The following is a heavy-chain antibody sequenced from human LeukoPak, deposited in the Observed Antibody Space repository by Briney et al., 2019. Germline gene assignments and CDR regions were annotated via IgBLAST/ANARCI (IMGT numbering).Heavy chain of an antibody. CDR1: GFTFSSYW. J-gene: IGHJ4*02. V-gene: IGHV3-7*01. CDR3: ARKVGKYSGWYNY. D-gene: IGHD6-19*01. Sequence: GGSLRLSCAVSGFTFSSYWMSWVRRASGKGLEWVANINQDGSGEYYVDSVKGRFTISRDNAKNSLSLQMNSLRAEDTAMYYCARKVGKYSGWYNYWGQGTLVTVSS. CDR2: INQDGSGE.